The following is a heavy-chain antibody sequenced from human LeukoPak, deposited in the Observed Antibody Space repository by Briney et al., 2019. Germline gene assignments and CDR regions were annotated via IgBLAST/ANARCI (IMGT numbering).Heavy chain of an antibody. CDR1: GFTFTSSA. J-gene: IGHJ5*02. Sequence: GASVTVSCKASGFTFTSSAVQWVRQARGQRLEWIGWIVVGSGNTNYAQKFQERVTITRDMSTSTAYMELSSLRSEDTAVYYCAADGTYSGSYGFDPWGQGTLVTVSS. V-gene: IGHV1-58*01. CDR3: AADGTYSGSYGFDP. D-gene: IGHD1-26*01. CDR2: IVVGSGNT.